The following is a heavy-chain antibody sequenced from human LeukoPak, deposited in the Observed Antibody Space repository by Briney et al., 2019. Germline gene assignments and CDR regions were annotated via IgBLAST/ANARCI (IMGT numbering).Heavy chain of an antibody. CDR2: LISRGDGGTA. V-gene: IGHV3-15*01. D-gene: IGHD3/OR15-3a*01. Sequence: NPGGSLRLSCEGSGFSFSGAWMSWVRQVPGRGLEWVAGLISRGDGGTADYAAPVHGRFTISRDESKNTLFLQMNSLRSEDTAVYYCTTDDYYSDTPFGLDPFDFWGQGTTVIVSS. CDR1: GFSFSGAW. CDR3: TTDDYYSDTPFGLDPFDF. J-gene: IGHJ3*01.